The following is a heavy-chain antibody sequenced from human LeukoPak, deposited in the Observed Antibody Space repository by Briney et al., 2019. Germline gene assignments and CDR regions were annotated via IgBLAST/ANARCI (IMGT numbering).Heavy chain of an antibody. D-gene: IGHD6-13*01. Sequence: SEPLSLTCTVSGGSISSSSYYWGWIRQPPGKGLEWIGSIYYSGSTYYNPSLKSRVTISVDTSKNQFSLKLSSVTAADTAVYYCARQAAAGTPFDYWGQGTLVTVSS. J-gene: IGHJ4*02. V-gene: IGHV4-39*01. CDR1: GGSISSSSYY. CDR2: IYYSGST. CDR3: ARQAAAGTPFDY.